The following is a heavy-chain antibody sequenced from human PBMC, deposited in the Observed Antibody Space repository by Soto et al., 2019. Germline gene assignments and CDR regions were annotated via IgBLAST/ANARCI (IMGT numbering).Heavy chain of an antibody. V-gene: IGHV3-23*01. CDR3: ARGGGYCTPTSCAIDS. CDR1: RFSFSSYE. D-gene: IGHD2-8*01. Sequence: EVQLLESGGGLVQPGGSLRLSCVASRFSFSSYEMSWVRQAAGKGLEWVSRVSLTGDRTNYAGSVKGRFTVSRDNFKNALYLEMGRLRPEDTAIYSCARGGGYCTPTSCAIDSWGRGTPVTVSS. CDR2: VSLTGDRT. J-gene: IGHJ4*02.